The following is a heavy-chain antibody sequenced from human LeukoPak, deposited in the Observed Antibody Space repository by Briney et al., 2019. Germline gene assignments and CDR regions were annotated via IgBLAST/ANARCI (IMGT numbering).Heavy chain of an antibody. CDR3: ARVLRSNKSYGMDV. J-gene: IGHJ6*02. CDR1: GFTFSSYS. V-gene: IGHV3-21*01. CDR2: ISSSNNYI. Sequence: GGSLRLSCAASGFTFSSYSMNWVRQAPGKGLEWVSSISSSNNYIYYADSVKGRFTISRDNAKNSLYLQMNSLRAEDTAVYYCARVLRSNKSYGMDVWGQGTTVTVSS. D-gene: IGHD3-9*01.